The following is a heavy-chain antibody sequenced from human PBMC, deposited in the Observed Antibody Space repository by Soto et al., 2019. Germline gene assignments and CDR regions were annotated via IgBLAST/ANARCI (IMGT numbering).Heavy chain of an antibody. CDR2: INHSGST. Sequence: QVQLQQWGAGLLKPSETLSLTCAVYGGSFSGYYWSWIRQPPGKGLEWIGEINHSGSTNYNPSLKSRVTISVDTSKNQFSLKLSSVTAADPAVYYSARETRITILGTPAYYYYMDVWGKGTTVTVSS. D-gene: IGHD3-3*01. V-gene: IGHV4-34*01. J-gene: IGHJ6*03. CDR3: ARETRITILGTPAYYYYMDV. CDR1: GGSFSGYY.